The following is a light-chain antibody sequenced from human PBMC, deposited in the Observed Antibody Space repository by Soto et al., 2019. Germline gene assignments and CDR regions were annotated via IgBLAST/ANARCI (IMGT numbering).Light chain of an antibody. V-gene: IGKV3-15*01. CDR2: GAS. CDR3: QQYNNWPLT. Sequence: EIVMTQSPATLSVSPGERATLSCRASQSVSSDLAWYQQKPGQAPGLLIYGASTRATGIPARFSGSGSGTVFTLTISSLQSEDFAVYYCQQYNNWPLTFGGGTKVEIK. J-gene: IGKJ4*01. CDR1: QSVSSD.